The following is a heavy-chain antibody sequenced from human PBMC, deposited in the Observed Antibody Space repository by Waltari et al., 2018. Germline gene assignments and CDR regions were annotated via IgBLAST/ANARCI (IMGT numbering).Heavy chain of an antibody. Sequence: QVQLVQSGAEVKRPGASVTVSCKPSGYTFTAYFIHWVRQAPQGLEWMGWIDPNSGVTNYEQQFQGRVTMTRDTSISTTYMDLSNLRSDDTAVYYCARGPSTGAFDYWGQGTLVTVSS. CDR2: IDPNSGVT. CDR3: ARGPSTGAFDY. V-gene: IGHV1-2*02. J-gene: IGHJ4*02. CDR1: GYTFTAYF.